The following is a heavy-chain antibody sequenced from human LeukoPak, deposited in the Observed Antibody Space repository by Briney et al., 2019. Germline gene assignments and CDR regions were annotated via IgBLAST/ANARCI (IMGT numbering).Heavy chain of an antibody. V-gene: IGHV4-39*01. J-gene: IGHJ4*02. CDR3: ARHISGSNWVDY. CDR2: IYYSGST. CDR1: GGSISSHY. D-gene: IGHD1-26*01. Sequence: SETLSLTCTVSGGSISSHYWSWIRQPPGKGLEWIGSIYYSGSTYYNPSLKSRVTISVDTSKNQFSLKLSSVTAADTAVYHCARHISGSNWVDYWGQGTLVTVSS.